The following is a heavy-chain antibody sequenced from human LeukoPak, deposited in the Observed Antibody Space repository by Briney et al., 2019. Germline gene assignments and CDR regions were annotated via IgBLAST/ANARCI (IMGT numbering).Heavy chain of an antibody. CDR1: GFTFGNYW. J-gene: IGHJ4*02. V-gene: IGHV3-7*01. CDR2: IKQDGSDK. CDR3: ARWATSFDL. D-gene: IGHD6-6*01. Sequence: GGALRLSCAASGFTFGNYWMSWVRQAPGKGLEWVANIKQDGSDKYYVDSVTGRFTISRDNAKNSLYLQMNSLRAEDTAVYYCARWATSFDLWGQGTLVTVSS.